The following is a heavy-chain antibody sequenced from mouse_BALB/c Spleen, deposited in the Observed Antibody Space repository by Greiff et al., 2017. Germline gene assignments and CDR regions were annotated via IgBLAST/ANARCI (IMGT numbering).Heavy chain of an antibody. CDR1: GYSITSGYY. Sequence: EVKLQESGPGLVKPSQSLSLTCSVTGYSITSGYYWNWIRQFPGNKLEWMGYISYDGSNNYNPYLKNRISITRDTSKNQFFLKLNSVTTEDTATYYCARKGYDQYAMDYWGQGTSVTVSA. CDR3: ARKGYDQYAMDY. D-gene: IGHD2-3*01. V-gene: IGHV3-6*02. J-gene: IGHJ4*01. CDR2: ISYDGSN.